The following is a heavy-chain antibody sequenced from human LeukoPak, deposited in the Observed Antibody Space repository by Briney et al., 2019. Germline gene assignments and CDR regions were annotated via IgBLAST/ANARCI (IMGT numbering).Heavy chain of an antibody. CDR2: ISAYNGNT. Sequence: ASVTVSCKASGYTFTSYGISWVRQAPGQGLEWMGWISAYNGNTNYAQKLQGRVTMTTDTSTSTAYMELRSLRSDDTAVYYCARGARYRATTAFGYWGQGTLVTVSS. D-gene: IGHD3-16*02. J-gene: IGHJ4*02. CDR3: ARGARYRATTAFGY. CDR1: GYTFTSYG. V-gene: IGHV1-18*01.